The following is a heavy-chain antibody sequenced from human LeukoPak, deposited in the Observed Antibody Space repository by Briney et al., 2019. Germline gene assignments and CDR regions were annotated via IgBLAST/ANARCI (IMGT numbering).Heavy chain of an antibody. CDR2: ISTGSNYV. Sequence: PGGSLRLSCAASGFAFSTYNMNWVRQAPGKGLEWVSSISTGSNYVYYADSVKGRFSISRDNAKNSLYLQMNSLRAEDTAVYYCARNYFSGGSRDFDYWGQGTLVTVS. V-gene: IGHV3-21*01. CDR1: GFAFSTYN. CDR3: ARNYFSGGSRDFDY. D-gene: IGHD2-15*01. J-gene: IGHJ4*02.